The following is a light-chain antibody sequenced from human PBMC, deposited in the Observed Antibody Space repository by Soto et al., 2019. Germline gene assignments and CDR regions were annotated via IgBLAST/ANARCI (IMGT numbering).Light chain of an antibody. Sequence: EILVTQSPFTLSLYPRQRATLSCRASQSISTYLAWYQVKPGQAPRLLIYDASSRATGVPARFSGSGSGTDFSLTISSLEPEDVAVYYCQQRSQLPPMPFGQGTRLEIK. J-gene: IGKJ5*01. CDR3: QQRSQLPPMP. CDR2: DAS. CDR1: QSISTY. V-gene: IGKV3-11*01.